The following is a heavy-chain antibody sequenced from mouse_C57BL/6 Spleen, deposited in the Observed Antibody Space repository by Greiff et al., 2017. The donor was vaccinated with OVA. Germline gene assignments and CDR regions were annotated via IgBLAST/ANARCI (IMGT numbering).Heavy chain of an antibody. D-gene: IGHD2-1*01. CDR3: ARSNEPLYGNYPFAY. CDR1: GYAFTNYL. CDR2: INPGSGGT. J-gene: IGHJ3*01. Sequence: VQLQESGAELVRPGTSVKVSCKASGYAFTNYLIEWVKQRPGQGLEWMGVINPGSGGTNYNEKGKGKATLTAEKTSSTAYMQLSSLTSEDSAVYFCARSNEPLYGNYPFAYWGQGTLVTVSA. V-gene: IGHV1-54*01.